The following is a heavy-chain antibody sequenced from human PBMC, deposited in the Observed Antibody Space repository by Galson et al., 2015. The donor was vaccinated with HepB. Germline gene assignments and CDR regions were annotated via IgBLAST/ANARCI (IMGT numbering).Heavy chain of an antibody. Sequence: SLRLSCAASGFTFSSYSMNWVRQAPGKGLEWVSSISSSSSYIYYADSVKGRFTISRDNAKNSLYLQMNSLRAEDTAVYYCAGDPTGEGRGYWGQGTLVTVSS. D-gene: IGHD2-21*01. CDR1: GFTFSSYS. CDR3: AGDPTGEGRGY. J-gene: IGHJ4*02. CDR2: ISSSSSYI. V-gene: IGHV3-21*01.